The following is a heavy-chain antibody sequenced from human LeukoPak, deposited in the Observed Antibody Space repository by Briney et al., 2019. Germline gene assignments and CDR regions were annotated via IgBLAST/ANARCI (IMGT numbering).Heavy chain of an antibody. V-gene: IGHV3-7*03. CDR2: IKQDGSEK. D-gene: IGHD4-17*01. CDR1: GFTFSSYW. J-gene: IGHJ3*02. CDR3: ARYVRPRTTRDAFDI. Sequence: GGSLRPSCAASGFTFSSYWMSWVRQAPGKGLEWVANIKQDGSEKYYVDSVKGRFTIPRDNAKNSLYLQMNSLRAEDTAVYYCARYVRPRTTRDAFDIWGQGTMVTVSS.